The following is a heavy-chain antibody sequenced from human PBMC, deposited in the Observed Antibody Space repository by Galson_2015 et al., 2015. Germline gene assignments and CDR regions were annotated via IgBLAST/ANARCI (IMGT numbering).Heavy chain of an antibody. CDR3: ARADRYGDYTIDY. CDR1: AFKFSSHA. D-gene: IGHD4-17*01. J-gene: IGHJ4*02. CDR2: ISYDGSNK. V-gene: IGHV3-30*07. Sequence: SLRLSCAASAFKFSSHAMHWVRQAPGKGLDWVAIISYDGSNKYYADSVKGRFTISRDNSKNTLYLQMNSLRAEDTAVYYCARADRYGDYTIDYWGQGALVTVSS.